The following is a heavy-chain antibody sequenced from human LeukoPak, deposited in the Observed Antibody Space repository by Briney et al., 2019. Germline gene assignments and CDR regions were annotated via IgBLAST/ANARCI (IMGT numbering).Heavy chain of an antibody. CDR1: GGSFSGYY. CDR3: ARARYDYVWGSYRPLYAFDI. CDR2: INHSGST. J-gene: IGHJ3*02. D-gene: IGHD3-16*02. V-gene: IGHV4-34*01. Sequence: SETLSLTCAVYGGSFSGYYWSWIRQPPGKGLEWIGEINHSGSTNYNPSLKSRVTISVDTSKNQFSLKLSSVTAADTAVYYCARARYDYVWGSYRPLYAFDIWGQGTMVTVSS.